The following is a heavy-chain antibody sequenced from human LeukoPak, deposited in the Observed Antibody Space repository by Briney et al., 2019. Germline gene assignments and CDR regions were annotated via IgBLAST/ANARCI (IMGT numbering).Heavy chain of an antibody. D-gene: IGHD2-21*01. CDR2: LYSGGST. Sequence: PGGSLRLSCAASGFTVSSNYMSWVRQAPGKGLEWVSVLYSGGSTYYADSVKGRFTISRDNSKNTLYLQMTSLRAEATAVYFCARGLVKLDYWGQGTLVTVSS. CDR3: ARGLVKLDY. J-gene: IGHJ4*02. V-gene: IGHV3-66*01. CDR1: GFTVSSNY.